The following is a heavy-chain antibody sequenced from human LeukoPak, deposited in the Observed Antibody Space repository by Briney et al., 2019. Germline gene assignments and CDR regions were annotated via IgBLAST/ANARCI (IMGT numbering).Heavy chain of an antibody. V-gene: IGHV4-59*08. J-gene: IGHJ5*02. Sequence: PSETLSLTCTVSGGSISSYYWSWIRQPPGKGLEWIGYIYYSGSTNYNPSLKSRVTISVDTSKNQFSLKLSSVTAADTAVYYCARGLPPSSGYYGGWFDPWGQGTLVTVSS. CDR2: IYYSGST. CDR1: GGSISSYY. CDR3: ARGLPPSSGYYGGWFDP. D-gene: IGHD3-22*01.